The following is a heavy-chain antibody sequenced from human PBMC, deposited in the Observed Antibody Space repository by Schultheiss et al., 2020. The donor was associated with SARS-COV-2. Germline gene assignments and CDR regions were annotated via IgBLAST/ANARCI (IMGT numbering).Heavy chain of an antibody. CDR2: IKSKTDGGTT. CDR3: TTDPMATITPLFDY. Sequence: GESLKISCTASGFTSGDYAMSWFRQAPGKGLEWVGRIKSKTDGGTTDYAAPVKGRFTISRDDSKNTLYLQMNSLKTEDTAVYYCTTDPMATITPLFDYWGQGTLVTVSS. V-gene: IGHV3-15*01. J-gene: IGHJ4*02. D-gene: IGHD5-24*01. CDR1: GFTSGDYA.